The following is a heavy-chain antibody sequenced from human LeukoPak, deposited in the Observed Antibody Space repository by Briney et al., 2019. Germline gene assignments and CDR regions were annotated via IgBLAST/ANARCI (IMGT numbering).Heavy chain of an antibody. CDR1: TYSISDGYY. D-gene: IGHD3-10*01. V-gene: IGHV4-38-2*01. CDR3: ARGVWFGEGTDAFDI. CDR2: IYHSGST. Sequence: PSETLSLTCAVSTYSISDGYYWGWIRQPPGKGLEWIGEIYHSGSTNYNPSLKSRVTISVDKSKNQFSLKLSSVTAADTAVYYCARGVWFGEGTDAFDIWGQGTMVTVSS. J-gene: IGHJ3*02.